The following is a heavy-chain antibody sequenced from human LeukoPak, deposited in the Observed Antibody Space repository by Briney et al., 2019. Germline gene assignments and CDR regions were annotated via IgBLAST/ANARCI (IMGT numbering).Heavy chain of an antibody. Sequence: SETLSLTCTVAGGSISSYYWSWLRQPAGKGLEWIGRIYTSGSTNYNPSLKSRVTISVDTSKNQFSLKLSSVTAADTAVYYCARSVVAAKDYFDYWGQGTLVTVSS. CDR1: GGSISSYY. J-gene: IGHJ4*02. CDR2: IYTSGST. V-gene: IGHV4-4*07. CDR3: ARSVVAAKDYFDY. D-gene: IGHD2-15*01.